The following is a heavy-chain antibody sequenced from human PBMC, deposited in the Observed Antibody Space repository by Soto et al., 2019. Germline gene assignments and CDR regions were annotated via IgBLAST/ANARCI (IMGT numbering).Heavy chain of an antibody. J-gene: IGHJ4*02. Sequence: GSLRLSCAASAFAFSNCVISWFRQAPGKGLEWVSTIKTTGDTTFYADPVKGRFTASRDDSKNTLYLQMNSLRAEDTATYYCTRDVTGDIGADYWGPGTPVTVSS. CDR3: TRDVTGDIGADY. D-gene: IGHD2-21*02. V-gene: IGHV3-23*01. CDR2: IKTTGDTT. CDR1: AFAFSNCV.